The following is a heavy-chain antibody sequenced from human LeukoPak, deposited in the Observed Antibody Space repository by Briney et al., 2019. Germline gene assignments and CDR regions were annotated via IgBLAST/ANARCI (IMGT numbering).Heavy chain of an antibody. J-gene: IGHJ4*02. CDR2: IVPVLGVP. CDR3: ATAPIHDYKDALLGYFDN. Sequence: ASVKVSCKASAGTCTKYASSWVRQGPGQGLEWLGRIVPVLGVPNNAQKFHGRVTLTADRSTTTAYMELTSLTSVDTAVYSCATAPIHDYKDALLGYFDNWGQGTLVTVSS. CDR1: AGTCTKYA. V-gene: IGHV1-69*04. D-gene: IGHD3-9*01.